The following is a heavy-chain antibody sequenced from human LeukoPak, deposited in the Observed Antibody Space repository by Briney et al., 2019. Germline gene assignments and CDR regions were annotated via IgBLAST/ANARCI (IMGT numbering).Heavy chain of an antibody. V-gene: IGHV5-51*01. D-gene: IGHD4-23*01. CDR1: GYSYTSYW. Sequence: GESLKISCKGSGYSYTSYWSGWVRQMPGKGLDWIGTIYPGDSDTRYSPSFQGQVTISADKSISTAYLQWSSLKASDTAMYYYARADYGGRSPFDYWGQGTLVTVSS. J-gene: IGHJ4*02. CDR2: IYPGDSDT. CDR3: ARADYGGRSPFDY.